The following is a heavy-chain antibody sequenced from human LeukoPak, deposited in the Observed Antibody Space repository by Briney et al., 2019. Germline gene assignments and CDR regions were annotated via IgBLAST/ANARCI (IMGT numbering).Heavy chain of an antibody. D-gene: IGHD1-26*01. V-gene: IGHV4-4*02. CDR1: GASISSSNW. CDR2: IYPSGST. Sequence: SETPSLTCGVSGASISSSNWWSWVRQPPEKGLEWIGEIYPSGSTNYNPSLKSRVTISIDKSNNQFSLKLTSVTAADTAVYYCARVFSYSGSLYYFDYWGQGTLVTVSS. J-gene: IGHJ4*02. CDR3: ARVFSYSGSLYYFDY.